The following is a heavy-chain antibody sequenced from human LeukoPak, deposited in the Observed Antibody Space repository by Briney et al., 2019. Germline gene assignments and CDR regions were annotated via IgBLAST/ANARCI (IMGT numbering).Heavy chain of an antibody. V-gene: IGHV3-21*06. J-gene: IGHJ4*02. CDR1: GFTFGSHA. Sequence: PGGSLRLSRVASGFTFGSHAMNWVRQAPGEGLEWVSSIRRNSLYMYYADSLKGRFTISRDNAKNSLYLQMDSLRAEDTAVYYCARDKVGHDFWSGYSDFWGQGTLVTVSS. CDR2: IRRNSLYM. CDR3: ARDKVGHDFWSGYSDF. D-gene: IGHD3-3*01.